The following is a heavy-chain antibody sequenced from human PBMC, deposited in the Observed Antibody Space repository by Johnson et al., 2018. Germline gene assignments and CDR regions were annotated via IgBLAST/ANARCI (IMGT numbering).Heavy chain of an antibody. J-gene: IGHJ4*02. CDR2: IYHRGSH. Sequence: VQLQESGPGLVEPSRTLSLICGVSGDSISTHDWWSWVRQPPGKGLEWIGEIYHRGSHNYNPSPKSRVTRSVDKSKNQFSLDVSSVTAADTAVYYFALNGWYSLDYWGQGTLVTVSS. CDR1: GDSISTHDW. CDR3: ALNGWYSLDY. D-gene: IGHD6-19*01. V-gene: IGHV4-4*02.